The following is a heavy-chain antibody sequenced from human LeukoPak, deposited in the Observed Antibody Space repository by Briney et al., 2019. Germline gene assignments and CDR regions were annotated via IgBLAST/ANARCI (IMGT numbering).Heavy chain of an antibody. V-gene: IGHV3-66*01. CDR2: IYSGGST. J-gene: IGHJ4*02. CDR1: GFTVSSNY. D-gene: IGHD6-13*01. Sequence: GGSLRLSCAASGFTVSSNYMSWVRQAPGKGLEWVSVIYSGGSTYYADSVKGRFTISRDNSKNTLYLQMNSLRAEDTAVYYCAKERYSSSWIYYFDYWGQGTLVTVSS. CDR3: AKERYSSSWIYYFDY.